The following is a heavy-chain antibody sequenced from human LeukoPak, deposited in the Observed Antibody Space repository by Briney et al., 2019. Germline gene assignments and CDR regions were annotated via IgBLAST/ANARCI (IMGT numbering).Heavy chain of an antibody. Sequence: ASVRVSCTASGYTFTDYHIHWVRQAPGQGLEWMGWIKPYSGATSSPQKFQDRVTMTRDTFISTGYMELSSLRSDDTAVYYCARAGVGDILTGLDHWGQGTLVTVSS. D-gene: IGHD3-9*01. CDR2: IKPYSGAT. V-gene: IGHV1-2*02. J-gene: IGHJ4*02. CDR3: ARAGVGDILTGLDH. CDR1: GYTFTDYH.